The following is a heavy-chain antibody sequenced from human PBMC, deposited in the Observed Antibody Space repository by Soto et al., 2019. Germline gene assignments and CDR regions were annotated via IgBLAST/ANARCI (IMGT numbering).Heavy chain of an antibody. V-gene: IGHV3-23*01. CDR2: ISGSGGST. CDR1: RFTFISDA. CDR3: AKDRGSYYYYGMDV. J-gene: IGHJ6*02. D-gene: IGHD3-16*01. Sequence: GGTLRLSFAASRFTFISDARSWVRQAPGKGLEWVSAISGSGGSTYYADSVKGRFTISRDNSKNTLYLQMNSLRAEDTAVYYCAKDRGSYYYYGMDVWGQGTTVTVS.